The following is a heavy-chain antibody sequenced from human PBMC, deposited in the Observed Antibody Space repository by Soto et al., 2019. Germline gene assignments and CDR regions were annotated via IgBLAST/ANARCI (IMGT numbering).Heavy chain of an antibody. CDR2: ISSSGSTI. Sequence: QVQLVESGGGLVKPGGSLRLSCVASGFTFSDYYMSWIRQAPGKGLEWVSYISSSGSTIYYADSVKGRFTISRDNAKNSLYLQMNSLRAEDTAVYYCARYYYDSSGYYYYYYYYGMDVWGQGTTVTVSS. V-gene: IGHV3-11*01. CDR1: GFTFSDYY. D-gene: IGHD3-22*01. J-gene: IGHJ6*02. CDR3: ARYYYDSSGYYYYYYYYGMDV.